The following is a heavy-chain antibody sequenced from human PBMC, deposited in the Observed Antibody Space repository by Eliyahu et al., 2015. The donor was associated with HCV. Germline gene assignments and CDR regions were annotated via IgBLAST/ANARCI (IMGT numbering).Heavy chain of an antibody. CDR3: ARSKGSLADRLEGDY. D-gene: IGHD6-6*01. Sequence: QVTLRESGPALVKPTQTLTLTCTFSGFSLTSSGMCVSWIRQPPGKALEWFARIDWDDDKYYSTSLRTRLTISKDTSKNQVVLTMTNMDPVDTATYYCARSKGSLADRLEGDYWGQGTLVTVSS. V-gene: IGHV2-70*15. CDR2: IDWDDDK. J-gene: IGHJ4*02. CDR1: GFSLTSSGMC.